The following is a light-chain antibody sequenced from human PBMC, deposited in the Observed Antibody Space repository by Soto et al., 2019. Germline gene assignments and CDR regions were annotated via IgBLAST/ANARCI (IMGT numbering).Light chain of an antibody. V-gene: IGKV3-11*01. CDR1: QSVSSY. J-gene: IGKJ4*02. Sequence: EIVLTQSPATLSLSPGERAALSCRASQSVSSYLAWYQQKPGQAPRLLIYDASKRATGIPTRFSGSGSGTDFTLTISSLEPEDFAVYFCQQGSNWPTTFGGGTKVEI. CDR2: DAS. CDR3: QQGSNWPTT.